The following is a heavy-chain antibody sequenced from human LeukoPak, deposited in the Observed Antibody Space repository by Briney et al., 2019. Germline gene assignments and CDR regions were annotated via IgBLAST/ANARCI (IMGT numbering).Heavy chain of an antibody. J-gene: IGHJ6*02. CDR3: AREGGYYDFWSGQTTSYYYYGMDV. CDR2: IYSGGST. V-gene: IGHV3-53*01. CDR1: GFTFSSNY. D-gene: IGHD3-3*01. Sequence: GGSLRLSCAASGFTFSSNYMSWVRQAPGKGLEWVSVIYSGGSTYYSDSVKGRFTISRDNSKNTLYLQMNSLRAEDTAVYYCAREGGYYDFWSGQTTSYYYYGMDVWGQGTTVTVSS.